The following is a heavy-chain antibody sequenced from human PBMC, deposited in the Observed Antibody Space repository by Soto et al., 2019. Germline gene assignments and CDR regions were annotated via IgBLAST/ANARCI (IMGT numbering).Heavy chain of an antibody. D-gene: IGHD3-22*01. CDR1: GGSISSGGYS. CDR3: ARSNYYDSSGYYYDAFDI. CDR2: IYHSGST. Sequence: SETLSLTCTVSGGSISSGGYSWSWIRQPPGKGLLLIVYIYHSGSTYYNPSLKSRVTISVDRSKIHFSLKLSSVTAADTALYYFARSNYYDSSGYYYDAFDIWGQGTMVTVSS. V-gene: IGHV4-30-2*01. J-gene: IGHJ3*02.